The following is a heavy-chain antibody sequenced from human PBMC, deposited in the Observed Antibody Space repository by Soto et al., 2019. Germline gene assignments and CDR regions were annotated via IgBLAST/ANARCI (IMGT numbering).Heavy chain of an antibody. Sequence: GASVKVSCKASGYTFTSYGISWVRQAPVQGLEWMGWISAYNGNTNYAQKLQGRVTMTTDTSTSTAYMERRSLRSDDTAVYYCARDKFWTLARGARGFPWGDAFDIWGQGTMVTVSS. CDR1: GYTFTSYG. J-gene: IGHJ3*02. V-gene: IGHV1-18*01. D-gene: IGHD1-1*01. CDR3: ARDKFWTLARGARGFPWGDAFDI. CDR2: ISAYNGNT.